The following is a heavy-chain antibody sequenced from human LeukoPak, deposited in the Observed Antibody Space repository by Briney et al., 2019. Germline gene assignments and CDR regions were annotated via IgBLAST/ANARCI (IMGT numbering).Heavy chain of an antibody. J-gene: IGHJ2*01. CDR1: GGSISSGGYY. V-gene: IGHV4-61*08. CDR3: ARQGLGQQLVRLDL. D-gene: IGHD6-13*01. CDR2: IYYSGST. Sequence: SETLSLTCTVSGGSISSGGYYWSWIRQPPGKGLEWIGYIYYSGSTNYNPSLKSRVTISVDTSKNQFSLKLSSVTAADTAVYYCARQGLGQQLVRLDLWGRGTLVTVSS.